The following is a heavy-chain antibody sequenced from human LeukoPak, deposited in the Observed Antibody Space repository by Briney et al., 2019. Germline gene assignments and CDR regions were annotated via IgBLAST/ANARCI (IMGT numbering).Heavy chain of an antibody. CDR3: ARDRKQLWYNDAFDI. J-gene: IGHJ3*02. D-gene: IGHD5-18*01. Sequence: ASVTVSCKASGGTFSSYAISWVRQAPGQGLEWMGGIIPIFGTANYAQKFQGRVTITADESTSTAYMELSSLRSEDTAVYYCARDRKQLWYNDAFDIWGQGTMVTVSS. CDR2: IIPIFGTA. V-gene: IGHV1-69*13. CDR1: GGTFSSYA.